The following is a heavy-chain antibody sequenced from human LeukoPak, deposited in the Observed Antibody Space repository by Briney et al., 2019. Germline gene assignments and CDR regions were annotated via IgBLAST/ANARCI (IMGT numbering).Heavy chain of an antibody. Sequence: SETLSLTCTVSGGSISSGGYYWSWIRQHPGKGLEWIGYIYYSGSTYYNPSLKSRVTISVDTSKNQFSLKLSSVTAADTAVYHCARDGSGSYLNWFDPWGQGTLVTVSS. V-gene: IGHV4-31*03. CDR1: GGSISSGGYY. D-gene: IGHD3-10*01. CDR3: ARDGSGSYLNWFDP. CDR2: IYYSGST. J-gene: IGHJ5*02.